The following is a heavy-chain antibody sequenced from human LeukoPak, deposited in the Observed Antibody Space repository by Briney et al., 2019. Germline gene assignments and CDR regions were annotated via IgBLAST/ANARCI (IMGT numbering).Heavy chain of an antibody. CDR3: ARDPPLYYYDSRDYMDI. CDR1: GGSISSYY. Sequence: PSETLSLTCTVSGGSISSYYWSWIRQPAGKGLEWIGRTYTSGSTNYNPSLKSRVTMSVDTSKNQFSLKLSSVTAADTGVYYCARDPPLYYYDSRDYMDIWGKGTTVTVSS. CDR2: TYTSGST. J-gene: IGHJ6*03. V-gene: IGHV4-4*07. D-gene: IGHD3-22*01.